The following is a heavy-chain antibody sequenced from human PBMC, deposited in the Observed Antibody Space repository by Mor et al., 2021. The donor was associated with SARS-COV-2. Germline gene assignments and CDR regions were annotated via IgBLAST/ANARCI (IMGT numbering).Heavy chain of an antibody. CDR2: YIGDT. J-gene: IGHJ6*02. Sequence: YIGDTGFAHNFQDRVTMTTDTSTATTYMELRSLRFDDTAVYFCARDVLGVHGMDVWGQGTTVTVSS. V-gene: IGHV1-18*01. D-gene: IGHD3-16*01. CDR3: ARDVLGVHGMDV.